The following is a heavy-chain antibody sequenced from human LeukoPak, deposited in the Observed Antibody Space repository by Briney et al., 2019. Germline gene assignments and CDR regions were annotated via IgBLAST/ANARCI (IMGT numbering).Heavy chain of an antibody. J-gene: IGHJ4*02. D-gene: IGHD3-10*01. CDR1: GFTFSSYA. V-gene: IGHV3-23*01. CDR2: ISGGGGST. Sequence: GGSLRLSCAASGFTFSSYAMSWVRQAPGKGLEWVSAISGGGGSTYYADSVKGRFNISRDNSKNTLYLQMNSLSAEHTAVYYCARERPGSNSFDYWGQGTLVTVSS. CDR3: ARERPGSNSFDY.